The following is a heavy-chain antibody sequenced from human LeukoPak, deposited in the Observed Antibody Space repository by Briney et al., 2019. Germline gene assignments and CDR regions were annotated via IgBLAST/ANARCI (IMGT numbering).Heavy chain of an antibody. Sequence: PSETLSLTCSVSGDSISSHYWTWIRQPPGKGLEWIGYIHYSGTTNYNPSHKSRITTSLDTSKNQFSLKLNSVTAADTAVYYCARGGWSLDYWGQGTLVTVSS. D-gene: IGHD6-19*01. CDR1: GDSISSHY. V-gene: IGHV4-59*11. CDR3: ARGGWSLDY. CDR2: IHYSGTT. J-gene: IGHJ4*02.